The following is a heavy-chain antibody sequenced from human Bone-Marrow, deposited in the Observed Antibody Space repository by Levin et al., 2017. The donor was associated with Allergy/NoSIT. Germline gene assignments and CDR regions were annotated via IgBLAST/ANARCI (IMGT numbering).Heavy chain of an antibody. V-gene: IGHV1-69*01. CDR3: ASRSAYSYGHYHFDY. CDR1: GGTFSHYS. CDR2: IIPIFGTA. D-gene: IGHD5-18*01. Sequence: PGESLKISCQASGGTFSHYSITWVRQAPGQGLEWMGGIIPIFGTANYAQKFQGRVTVTADESTSTAYMELNSLRSEDTAMYYCASRSAYSYGHYHFDYWGQGTLVTVSS. J-gene: IGHJ4*02.